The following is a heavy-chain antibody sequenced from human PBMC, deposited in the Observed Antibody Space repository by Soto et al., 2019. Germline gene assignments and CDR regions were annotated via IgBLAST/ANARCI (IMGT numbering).Heavy chain of an antibody. CDR2: IRSKAYGGTT. CDR3: TRDRDSYSGWFDP. CDR1: GFTCGDYA. J-gene: IGHJ5*02. Sequence: SLRLSCTASGFTCGDYAMSWFRQAPGKGLEWVGFIRSKAYGGTTEYAASVKGRFTISRDDSKSIAYLQMNSLKTEDTAVYYCTRDRDSYSGWFDPWGQGTLVTVSS. V-gene: IGHV3-49*03. D-gene: IGHD2-21*01.